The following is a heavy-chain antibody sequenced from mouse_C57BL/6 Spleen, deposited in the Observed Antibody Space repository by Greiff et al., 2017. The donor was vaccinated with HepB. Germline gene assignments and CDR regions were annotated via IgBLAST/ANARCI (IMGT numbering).Heavy chain of an antibody. D-gene: IGHD2-12*01. CDR1: GFTFSSYA. CDR2: ISDGGSYT. Sequence: EVKLVESGGGLVKPGGSLKLSCAASGFTFSSYAMSWVRQTPEKRLEWVATISDGGSYTYYPDNVKGRFTISRDNAKNNLYLQMSHLKSEDTAMYSCARDEGATTDYWGQGTTLTVSS. J-gene: IGHJ2*01. V-gene: IGHV5-4*01. CDR3: ARDEGATTDY.